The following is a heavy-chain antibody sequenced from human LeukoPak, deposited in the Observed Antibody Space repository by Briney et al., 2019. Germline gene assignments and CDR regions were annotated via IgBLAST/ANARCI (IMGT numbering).Heavy chain of an antibody. V-gene: IGHV3-30*02. CDR2: IRYDRRNQ. Sequence: GGSLRLSCAASGFTFSSYGMHWVRQAPGKGLEWVAFIRYDRRNQYYADSVKGRFTISRDNSKNTLYLQMNSLRAEDTAVYYCAKDLRMLGGWGKGTTVTISS. CDR1: GFTFSSYG. D-gene: IGHD5/OR15-5a*01. J-gene: IGHJ6*04. CDR3: AKDLRMLGG.